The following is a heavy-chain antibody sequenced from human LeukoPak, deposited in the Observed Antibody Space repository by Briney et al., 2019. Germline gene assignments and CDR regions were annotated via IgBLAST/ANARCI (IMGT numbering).Heavy chain of an antibody. CDR1: GFTVSSNY. Sequence: GGSLRLSCAASGFTVSSNYMSWVRQAPGKGLEWVSVIYSGGSTYYADSVKGRFTISRDNSKNTLYLQMNSLRAEDTAVYYCARYGSSRYHGMDVWGQGTTVTVSS. V-gene: IGHV3-66*01. D-gene: IGHD6-6*01. CDR3: ARYGSSRYHGMDV. CDR2: IYSGGST. J-gene: IGHJ6*02.